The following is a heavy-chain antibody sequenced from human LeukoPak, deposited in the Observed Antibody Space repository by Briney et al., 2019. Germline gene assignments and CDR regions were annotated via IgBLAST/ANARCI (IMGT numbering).Heavy chain of an antibody. CDR3: ARRSSIAPRLFDY. J-gene: IGHJ4*02. D-gene: IGHD6-6*01. CDR2: IFPGDSDT. Sequence: SGESLKISCKCSGYSFTSYWIAWVRQMPGKGLEWMGIIFPGDSDTRYSPSFQGQVTISADKSISTAYLQWSSLKASDTAVYYCARRSSIAPRLFDYWGQGTLVTVSS. V-gene: IGHV5-51*01. CDR1: GYSFTSYW.